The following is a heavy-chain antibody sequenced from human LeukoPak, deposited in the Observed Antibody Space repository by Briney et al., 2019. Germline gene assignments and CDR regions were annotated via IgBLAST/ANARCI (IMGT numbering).Heavy chain of an antibody. D-gene: IGHD4-17*01. V-gene: IGHV4-30-4*08. Sequence: SQTLSLTCTVSGGSISSGDYYWSWIRQPPGKGLEWIGYIYYSGSTYYNPSLKSRVTISVDTSKNRFSLKLSSVTAADTAVYYCARAEIDYGSGNWGQGTLVTVSS. CDR2: IYYSGST. CDR3: ARAEIDYGSGN. J-gene: IGHJ4*02. CDR1: GGSISSGDYY.